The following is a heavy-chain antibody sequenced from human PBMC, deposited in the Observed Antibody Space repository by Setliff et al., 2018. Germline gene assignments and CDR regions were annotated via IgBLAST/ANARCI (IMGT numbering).Heavy chain of an antibody. V-gene: IGHV3-7*01. CDR3: ARDITPGPSRVFDY. J-gene: IGHJ4*02. D-gene: IGHD1-1*01. CDR1: GFTFSRYW. CDR2: IKQDGSEK. Sequence: PGGSLRLSCAASGFTFSRYWMSWVRQAPGKGLEWVANIKQDGSEKYYVDSVKGRFTISRDNAKNSLYLQMNSLRAEDTAVYYCARDITPGPSRVFDYWGQGTLVTVSS.